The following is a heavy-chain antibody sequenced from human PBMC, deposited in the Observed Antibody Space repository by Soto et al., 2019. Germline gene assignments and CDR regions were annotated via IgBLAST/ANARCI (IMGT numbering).Heavy chain of an antibody. CDR1: GGSISSGGYY. J-gene: IGHJ4*01. Sequence: SETLSLTCTVSGGSISSGGYYWSWIRQHPGKGLEWIGYIYYSGSTYYNPSLKSRVTISVDTSKNQFSLKLSSVTAADTAVYYCARGGDEGATYYFYYWGHGTLVTVS. D-gene: IGHD1-26*01. CDR3: ARGGDEGATYYFYY. CDR2: IYYSGST. V-gene: IGHV4-31*03.